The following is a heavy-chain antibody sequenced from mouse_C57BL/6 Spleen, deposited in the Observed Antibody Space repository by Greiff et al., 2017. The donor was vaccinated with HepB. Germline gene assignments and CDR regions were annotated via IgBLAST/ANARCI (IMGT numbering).Heavy chain of an antibody. CDR2: ISSGGDYI. Sequence: EVKLEESGEGLVKPGGSLKLSCAASGFTFSSYAMSWVRQTPEKRLEWVAYISSGGDYIYYADTVKGRFTISRDNARNTLYLQMSSLKSEDTAMYYCTRVGDWYFDVWGTGTTVTVSS. CDR1: GFTFSSYA. J-gene: IGHJ1*03. CDR3: TRVGDWYFDV. V-gene: IGHV5-9-1*02.